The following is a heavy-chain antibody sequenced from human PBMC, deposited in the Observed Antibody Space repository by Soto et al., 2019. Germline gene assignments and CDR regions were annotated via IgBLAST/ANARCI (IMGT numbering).Heavy chain of an antibody. V-gene: IGHV1-18*01. J-gene: IGHJ4*02. CDR2: INGYNGNT. CDR3: AASTATSSL. D-gene: IGHD1-1*01. CDR1: GYSFTNYG. Sequence: QVQLVQSGAEVKKPGASVKVSCKASGYSFTNYGFSWVRQAPGQGLEWMGWINGYNGNTNYAPKLQGRFTMTTDTSTSTAYMELGSLTSDDTGVYFCAASTATSSLWGQGTLVTVSS.